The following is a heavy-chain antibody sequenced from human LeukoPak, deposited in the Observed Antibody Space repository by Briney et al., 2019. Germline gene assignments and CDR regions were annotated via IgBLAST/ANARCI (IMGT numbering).Heavy chain of an antibody. CDR1: GGTFSSYA. CDR3: ASLKRGYVVY. CDR2: IIPIFGTA. J-gene: IGHJ4*02. V-gene: IGHV1-69*05. Sequence: SVKASCKASGGTFSSYAISWVRQAPGQGLEWMGGIIPIFGTANYAQKFQGRVTITTDESTSTAYMELSSLRSEDTAVYYCASLKRGYVVYWGQGTLVTVSS.